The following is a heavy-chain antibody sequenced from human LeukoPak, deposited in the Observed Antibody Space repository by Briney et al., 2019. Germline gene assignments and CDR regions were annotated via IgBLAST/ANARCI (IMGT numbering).Heavy chain of an antibody. CDR3: AKNPGDYYDSSGVFDY. CDR1: GFTFSRYW. D-gene: IGHD3-22*01. CDR2: IKQDGGEI. Sequence: QPGGSLRLSCAGSGFTFSRYWMSRVRQAPGKGLEWVANIKQDGGEIYYVDSVKGRFTISRDNSKNTLYLQTNSLRAEDTAVYYCAKNPGDYYDSSGVFDYWGQGTLVTVSS. J-gene: IGHJ4*02. V-gene: IGHV3-7*01.